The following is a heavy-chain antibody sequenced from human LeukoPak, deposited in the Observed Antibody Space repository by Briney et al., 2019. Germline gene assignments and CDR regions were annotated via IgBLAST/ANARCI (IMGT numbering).Heavy chain of an antibody. J-gene: IGHJ3*02. CDR2: IYHSGST. V-gene: IGHV4-34*01. Sequence: PSETLSLTCAVYGGSFSGYYWSWIRQPPGKGLEWIGEIYHSGSTNYNPSLKSRVTISVDKSKNQFSLKLSSVTAADTAVYYCANKPSWIQQNTGDAFDIWGQGTMVTVSS. D-gene: IGHD5-18*01. CDR3: ANKPSWIQQNTGDAFDI. CDR1: GGSFSGYY.